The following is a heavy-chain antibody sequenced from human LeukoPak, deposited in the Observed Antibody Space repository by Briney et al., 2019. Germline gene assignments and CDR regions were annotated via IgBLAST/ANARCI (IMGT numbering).Heavy chain of an antibody. CDR2: IIPIFGTA. Sequence: ASVKVSCKASGGTFSSYAISWVRQAPGQGLEWMGGIIPIFGTANYAQKFQGRVTITADKSTSTAYMELSSLRSEDTGLYYCAKDYTYCSGNNCYSWYFDYWGQGTLVTVSS. J-gene: IGHJ4*02. CDR3: AKDYTYCSGNNCYSWYFDY. CDR1: GGTFSSYA. D-gene: IGHD2-15*01. V-gene: IGHV1-69*06.